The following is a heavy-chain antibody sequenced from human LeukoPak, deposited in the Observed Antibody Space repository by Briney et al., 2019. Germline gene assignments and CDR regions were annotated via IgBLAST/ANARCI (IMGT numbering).Heavy chain of an antibody. CDR2: IKSKTDGGTT. V-gene: IGHV3-15*01. Sequence: GGSLRLSCTASGFTFSNAWMSWVRQAPGKGLEWVGRIKSKTDGGTTDYAAPVKGRFTISRDDSKNTLYLQMNSLKTEDTAVYYCAKDMIWFGSDAFDIWGQGTMVTVSS. CDR1: GFTFSNAW. D-gene: IGHD3-10*01. CDR3: AKDMIWFGSDAFDI. J-gene: IGHJ3*02.